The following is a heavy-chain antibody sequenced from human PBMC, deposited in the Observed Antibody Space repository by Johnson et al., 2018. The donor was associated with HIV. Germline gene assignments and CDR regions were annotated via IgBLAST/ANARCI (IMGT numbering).Heavy chain of an antibody. Sequence: QVQLVESGGGVVQPGRSLRLSCAASGFTFSSYGMHWVRQAPGKGLAWVAVIWYDGSNKYYADSVKGRFTISRDNSKNPRYLQMNSLRAEETAVYYCASWHGDYGNAFDIWGQGTMVTVSS. CDR3: ASWHGDYGNAFDI. CDR1: GFTFSSYG. CDR2: IWYDGSNK. V-gene: IGHV3-33*01. D-gene: IGHD4-17*01. J-gene: IGHJ3*02.